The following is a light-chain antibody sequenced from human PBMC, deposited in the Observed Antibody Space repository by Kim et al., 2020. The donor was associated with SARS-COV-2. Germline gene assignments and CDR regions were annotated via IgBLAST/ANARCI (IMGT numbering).Light chain of an antibody. CDR3: QVWDSSSDHSVV. J-gene: IGLJ2*01. CDR1: NIGSKS. V-gene: IGLV3-21*04. Sequence: SYELTQPPSVSVAPGKTARITCGGNNIGSKSVHWYQQKPGQAPVLVIYYDSDRPSGIPERFSGSNSGNTATLTISRVEAGDEADYYRQVWDSSSDHSVV. CDR2: YDS.